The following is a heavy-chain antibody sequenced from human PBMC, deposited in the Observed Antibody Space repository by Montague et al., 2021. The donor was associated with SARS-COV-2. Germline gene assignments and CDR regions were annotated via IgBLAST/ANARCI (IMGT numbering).Heavy chain of an antibody. V-gene: IGHV3-7*03. CDR1: GFAFSSYW. J-gene: IGHJ4*02. D-gene: IGHD3-10*01. CDR2: IKQDGSGE. CDR3: ASTGSASY. Sequence: SRSLSLSASGFAFSSYWMTWVRQAPGKGLEWVANIKQDGSGEYYMDSVKGRFTISRDNGKNSVFLQMNSLRAEDTAVYYCASTGSASYWGQGTLVTVSS.